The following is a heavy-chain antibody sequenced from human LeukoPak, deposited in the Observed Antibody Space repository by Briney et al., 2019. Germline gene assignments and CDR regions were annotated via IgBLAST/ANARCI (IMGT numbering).Heavy chain of an antibody. Sequence: SETLSLTCAVYGGSFSGYYWSWIRQPPGKGLEWIGEINHSGSTNYNPSLKSRVTISVDTSKNQFSLKLSSVTAADTAAYYCARDTTSWSGWYFDLWGRGTLVTVSS. CDR1: GGSFSGYY. CDR2: INHSGST. D-gene: IGHD1-1*01. CDR3: ARDTTSWSGWYFDL. V-gene: IGHV4-34*01. J-gene: IGHJ2*01.